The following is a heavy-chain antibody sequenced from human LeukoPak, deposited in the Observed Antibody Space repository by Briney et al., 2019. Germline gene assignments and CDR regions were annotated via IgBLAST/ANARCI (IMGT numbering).Heavy chain of an antibody. CDR3: ARERYQWLAQPGGVDY. V-gene: IGHV3-11*04. CDR2: ISSSGSTI. D-gene: IGHD6-19*01. J-gene: IGHJ4*02. CDR1: GFTFSDYY. Sequence: GGSLRLSCAASGFTFSDYYMSWIRQAPGKGLEWVSYISSSGSTIYYADSVKGRFTISRDNAKNSLYLQMNSLRAEDTAVYYCARERYQWLAQPGGVDYWGQGTLVTVSS.